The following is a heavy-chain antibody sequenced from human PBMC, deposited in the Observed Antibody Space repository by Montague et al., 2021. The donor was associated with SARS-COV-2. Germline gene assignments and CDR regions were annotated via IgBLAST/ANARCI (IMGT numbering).Heavy chain of an antibody. CDR1: GVSVTDYY. CDR3: VRYPHYDGLNGPPDF. J-gene: IGHJ4*01. CDR2: VLYNKGT. D-gene: IGHD3-9*01. V-gene: IGHV4-59*08. Sequence: SETLSLTCTVSGVSVTDYYWSWIRQPPGKGLEWVGDVLYNKGTNFNPSLKSRVAVSVDTSKKQFSLRLTSVTAADTAFYFCVRYPHYDGLNGPPDFWGQGTLVTVSS.